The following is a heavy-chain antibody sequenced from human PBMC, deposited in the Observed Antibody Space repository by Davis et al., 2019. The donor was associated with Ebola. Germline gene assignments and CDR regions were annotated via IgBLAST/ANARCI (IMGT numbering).Heavy chain of an antibody. D-gene: IGHD6-13*01. Sequence: ASVKVSCKASGYTFTSYYMHWVRQAPGQGLEWMGIINPSGGSTSYAQKFQGRVTMTRDTSTSTVYMELSSLRSEDTAVYYCARDRGWQQLDTTDYYYGMDVWGQGTTVTVSS. CDR3: ARDRGWQQLDTTDYYYGMDV. CDR1: GYTFTSYY. V-gene: IGHV1-46*01. J-gene: IGHJ6*02. CDR2: INPSGGST.